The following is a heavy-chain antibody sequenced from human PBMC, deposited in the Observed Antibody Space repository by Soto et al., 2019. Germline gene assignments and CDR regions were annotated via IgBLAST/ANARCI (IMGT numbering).Heavy chain of an antibody. Sequence: QVQLVESGGGLVKPGGSLRLSCAVSGFTFSDYYMTWIRQAPGKGLEWVSYISSSTCHTNYADAVKGRFTISRDNAKNSLLLQTNSLTAEDTAVYYCATARGAAADYFDFWGQGTLVTVSS. J-gene: IGHJ4*02. D-gene: IGHD6-13*01. CDR3: ATARGAAADYFDF. CDR2: ISSSTCHT. CDR1: GFTFSDYY. V-gene: IGHV3-11*05.